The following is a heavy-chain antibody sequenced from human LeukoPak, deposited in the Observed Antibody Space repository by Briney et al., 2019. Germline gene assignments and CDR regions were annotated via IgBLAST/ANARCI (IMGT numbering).Heavy chain of an antibody. D-gene: IGHD4/OR15-4a*01. CDR1: GYTFTRYD. J-gene: IGHJ4*02. CDR2: MDSNNGNT. Sequence: ASVKVSCKSSGYTFTRYDIHWVRPATGQGLEWMGWMDSNNGNTGYAQKFQDRVTMTRNTSISTAYMELSSLRSEDTAVYYCARECRMVPPTQGDDHWGQGTLVTVSS. V-gene: IGHV1-8*01. CDR3: ARECRMVPPTQGDDH.